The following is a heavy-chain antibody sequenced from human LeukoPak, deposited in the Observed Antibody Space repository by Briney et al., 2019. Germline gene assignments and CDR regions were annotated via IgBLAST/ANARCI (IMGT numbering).Heavy chain of an antibody. CDR3: TRHEWDDSYGHLD. V-gene: IGHV3-15*01. CDR2: IKSKTDGGTT. CDR1: GFTFSNAW. Sequence: GGSLRLSCAASGFTFSNAWMSWVRQAPGKGLEWVGRIKSKTDGGTTDYAAPVKGRFTISRDDSKNTLYLQMNSLKTEDTAVYYCTRHEWDDSYGHLDWGQGTLVTVSS. J-gene: IGHJ4*02. D-gene: IGHD5-18*01.